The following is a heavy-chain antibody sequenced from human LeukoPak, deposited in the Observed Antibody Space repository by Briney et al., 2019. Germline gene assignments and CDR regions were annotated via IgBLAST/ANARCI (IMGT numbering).Heavy chain of an antibody. V-gene: IGHV3-21*06. CDR3: ARTAGAVVWFYYMDV. Sequence: GGSLRLSCAASGFSISFYSMSWVRQAPGKGLEWVSSISSMGNYLYYADSVKGRFTISRDNTKNSLTLQMTSLRANDTAIYYCARTAGAVVWFYYMDVWGKGTTVTVSS. CDR1: GFSISFYS. CDR2: ISSMGNYL. D-gene: IGHD2-2*01. J-gene: IGHJ6*03.